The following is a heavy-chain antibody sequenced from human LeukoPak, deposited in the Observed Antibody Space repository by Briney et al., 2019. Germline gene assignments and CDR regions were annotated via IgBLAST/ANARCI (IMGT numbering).Heavy chain of an antibody. V-gene: IGHV3-30-3*01. J-gene: IGHJ6*01. Sequence: GGSLRLSCAASGFTFSSYAMHWVRQAPGKGLEWVAVISYDGSNKYYADSVKGRFTISRDNSKNTLYPQMNSLRAEDTAVYYCARDKRGPNDPEIYYYYYGMDVWGQGTTVTVSS. CDR1: GFTFSSYA. CDR2: ISYDGSNK. CDR3: ARDKRGPNDPEIYYYYYGMDV. D-gene: IGHD1-1*01.